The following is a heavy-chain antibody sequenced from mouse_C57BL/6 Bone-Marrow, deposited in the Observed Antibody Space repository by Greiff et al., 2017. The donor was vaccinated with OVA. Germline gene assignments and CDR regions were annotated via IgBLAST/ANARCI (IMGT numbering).Heavy chain of an antibody. CDR3: AKTPNYYAMDY. Sequence: EVKLVESGPELVKPGASVKMSCKASGYTFTDYNMHWVKQSHGKSLEWIGYINPNNGGTSYNQKFKGKATLTVNKSSSTAYMELRSLTSEDSAVYYCAKTPNYYAMDYWGQGTSVTVSS. V-gene: IGHV1-22*01. J-gene: IGHJ4*01. CDR1: GYTFTDYN. CDR2: INPNNGGT.